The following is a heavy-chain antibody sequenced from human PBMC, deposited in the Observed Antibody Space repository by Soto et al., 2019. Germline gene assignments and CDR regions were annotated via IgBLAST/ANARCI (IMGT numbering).Heavy chain of an antibody. D-gene: IGHD3-22*01. CDR2: VKTDGTNT. J-gene: IGHJ6*02. CDR3: ARGGVIVVGLDV. V-gene: IGHV3-74*01. CDR1: GFTFSTYW. Sequence: GGSLRLSCAGTGFTFSTYWMHWVRQVPGKGLEWVSRVKTDGTNTGYADSVKGRFTISRDNAKNTLYLEMNNLRADDTAVYYSARGGVIVVGLDVWGQGTTVTVS.